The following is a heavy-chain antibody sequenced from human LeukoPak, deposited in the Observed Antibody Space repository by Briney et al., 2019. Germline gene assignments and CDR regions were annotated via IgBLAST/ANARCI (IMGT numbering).Heavy chain of an antibody. D-gene: IGHD3-22*01. Sequence: SETLSLTCTVSGGSISSSSYYWGWIRQPPGKGLEWIGSIYYSGSTYYNPSLKSRVTISVDTSKNQFSLKLSSVTAADTAVYYCARQTVTMIVVVITTGYFQHWGQGTLVTVSS. CDR3: ARQTVTMIVVVITTGYFQH. V-gene: IGHV4-39*01. J-gene: IGHJ1*01. CDR1: GGSISSSSYY. CDR2: IYYSGST.